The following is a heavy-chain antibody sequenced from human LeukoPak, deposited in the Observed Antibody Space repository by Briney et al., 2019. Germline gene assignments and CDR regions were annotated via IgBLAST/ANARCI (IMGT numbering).Heavy chain of an antibody. J-gene: IGHJ6*03. CDR2: MNPNSGNT. Sequence: ASVKVSCKASGYTFTSYDINWVRQATGQGLEWMGWMNPNSGNTGYAQKFQGRVTMTRNTSISTAYMELSSLRSEDTAVYYCARGREYSSGSYYYYYYMDVWGKGTTVTISS. V-gene: IGHV1-8*01. CDR3: ARGREYSSGSYYYYYYMDV. D-gene: IGHD6-19*01. CDR1: GYTFTSYD.